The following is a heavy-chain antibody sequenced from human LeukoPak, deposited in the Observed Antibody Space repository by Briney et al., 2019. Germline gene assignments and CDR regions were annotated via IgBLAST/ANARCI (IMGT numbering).Heavy chain of an antibody. CDR2: INPNSGGT. D-gene: IGHD4-17*01. CDR3: ARDLYGDDPNWFDP. V-gene: IGHV1-2*02. J-gene: IGHJ5*02. CDR1: GYTFTGYY. Sequence: GASVKVSCKASGYTFTGYYMHWVRQAPGQGLEWMGWINPNSGGTNYAQKFQGRVTMTRDTSISTAYMELSRLRSDDTAVYYCARDLYGDDPNWFDPWGQGTLVTVSS.